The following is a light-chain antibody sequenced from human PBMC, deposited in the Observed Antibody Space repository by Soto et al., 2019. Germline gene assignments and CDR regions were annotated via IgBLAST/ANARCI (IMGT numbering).Light chain of an antibody. Sequence: EIVLTQSPGTLSLSKGQRASLSCRASQNVDKNYFSWSQQRPGQAPRVLIPHTSRRAWGVSDRFSGAGLGTDFTVDISRLEPEDFAVSLCQQDTHTPGPFGQGTKV. CDR2: HTS. V-gene: IGKV3-20*01. CDR3: QQDTHTPGP. CDR1: QNVDKNY. J-gene: IGKJ1*01.